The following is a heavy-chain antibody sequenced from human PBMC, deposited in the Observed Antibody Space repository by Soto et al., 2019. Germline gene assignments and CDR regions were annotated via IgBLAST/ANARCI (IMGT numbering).Heavy chain of an antibody. CDR2: ISAYNGNT. Sequence: GASVKVSCKASGYTFTSYGISWVRQAPGQGLEWMGWISAYNGNTNYAQKLQGRVTMTTDTSTSTAYMELRSLRSDDTAVYYCARDQDILTGSYYYYYGMDVWGQGTTVTVSS. CDR1: GYTFTSYG. V-gene: IGHV1-18*04. J-gene: IGHJ6*02. CDR3: ARDQDILTGSYYYYYGMDV. D-gene: IGHD3-9*01.